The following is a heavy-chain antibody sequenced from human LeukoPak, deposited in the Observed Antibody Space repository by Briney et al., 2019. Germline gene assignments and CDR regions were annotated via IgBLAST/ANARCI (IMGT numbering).Heavy chain of an antibody. CDR2: IYHSGST. CDR1: GYSISSGYY. D-gene: IGHD1-26*01. CDR3: ATLAGGSFFDY. V-gene: IGHV4-38-2*01. J-gene: IGHJ4*02. Sequence: WETLSLTCAVSGYSISSGYYWGWIRQPPGKGLEWIGSIYHSGSTYYNPSLKSRVTISVDTSKNQFSLKLSSVTAADTAVYYCATLAGGSFFDYWGQGTLVTVSS.